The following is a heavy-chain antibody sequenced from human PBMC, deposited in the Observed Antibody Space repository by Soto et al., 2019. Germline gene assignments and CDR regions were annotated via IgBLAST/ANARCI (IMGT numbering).Heavy chain of an antibody. CDR2: INPNSGGT. J-gene: IGHJ5*02. CDR3: AKDLTRQLAYWLDP. CDR1: GYTFSDYY. Sequence: ASVKVSCKASGYTFSDYYIHWVRQAPGQGLEWMGWINPNSGGTEYAQKFQGRVTLTRDTPIATAYLTLTSLTSDDTALYYCAKDLTRQLAYWLDPWGQGTQVTVSS. V-gene: IGHV1-2*02. D-gene: IGHD6-6*01.